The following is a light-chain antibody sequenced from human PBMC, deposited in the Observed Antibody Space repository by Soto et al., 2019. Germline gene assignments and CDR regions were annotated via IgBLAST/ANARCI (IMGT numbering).Light chain of an antibody. Sequence: EIVLTQSPGTLSFSPGERATLSCSSSQSVSSRLAWYQQKPGQAPRLLISGASSRATGIPDRFSGSGSATDFTLTISRLEPEDFALYYCQHYGSSPITFGQGTRLEIK. CDR2: GAS. CDR1: QSVSSR. V-gene: IGKV3-20*01. J-gene: IGKJ5*01. CDR3: QHYGSSPIT.